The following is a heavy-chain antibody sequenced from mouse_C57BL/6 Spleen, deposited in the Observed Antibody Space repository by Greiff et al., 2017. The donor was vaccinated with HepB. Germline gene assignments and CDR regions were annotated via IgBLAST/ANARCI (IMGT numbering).Heavy chain of an antibody. Sequence: DVMLVESGGGLVKPGGSLKLSCAASGFTFSDYGMHWVRQAPEKGLEWVAYISSGSSTIYYADTVKGRFTISRDNAKNTLFLQMTSLRSEDTAMYYCASIYYGNYGHYWGQGTTLTVSS. V-gene: IGHV5-17*01. D-gene: IGHD2-1*01. J-gene: IGHJ2*01. CDR1: GFTFSDYG. CDR3: ASIYYGNYGHY. CDR2: ISSGSSTI.